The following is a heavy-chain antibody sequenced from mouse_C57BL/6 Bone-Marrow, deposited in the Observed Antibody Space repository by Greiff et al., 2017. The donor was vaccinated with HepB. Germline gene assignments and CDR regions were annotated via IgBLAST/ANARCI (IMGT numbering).Heavy chain of an antibody. J-gene: IGHJ2*01. D-gene: IGHD1-1*01. Sequence: VQLKESGGGLVKPGGSLKLSCAASGFTFSDYGMHWVRQAPEKGLEWVAYISSGSSTIYYADTVKGRFPISRDNAKNTLFLQMTSLRSEDTAMYYCARLYYGSSSYYFDYWGQGTTLTVSS. CDR1: GFTFSDYG. V-gene: IGHV5-17*01. CDR3: ARLYYGSSSYYFDY. CDR2: ISSGSSTI.